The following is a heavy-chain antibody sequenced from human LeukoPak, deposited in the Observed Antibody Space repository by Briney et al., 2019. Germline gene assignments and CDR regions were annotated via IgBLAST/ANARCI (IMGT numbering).Heavy chain of an antibody. J-gene: IGHJ2*01. CDR2: VYQSGST. CDR3: ARNSSSDGYKSARSFDL. Sequence: SETLSLTCAVSGYSISSDYYWGWIRQPPGKGLEWIGSVYQSGSTHYNLSLKSRVTISVDTSKNQFSLKLSSVTAADTAVYYCARNSSSDGYKSARSFDLWGRGTLVTVSS. CDR1: GYSISSDYY. D-gene: IGHD5-24*01. V-gene: IGHV4-38-2*01.